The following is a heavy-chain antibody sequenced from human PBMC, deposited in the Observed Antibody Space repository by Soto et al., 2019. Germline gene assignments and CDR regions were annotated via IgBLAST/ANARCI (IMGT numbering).Heavy chain of an antibody. CDR1: GGSISSSSYY. D-gene: IGHD1-1*01. Sequence: QLQLQESGPGLVKPSETLSLTCTVSGGSISSSSYYWGWIRQPPGKGLEWIGSIYYSGSTYYNPSLKSRVTISVDTSKNQFSLKLSSVAAADTAVYYCASQWRQLVLDWFDPWGQGTLVTVSS. V-gene: IGHV4-39*01. J-gene: IGHJ5*02. CDR2: IYYSGST. CDR3: ASQWRQLVLDWFDP.